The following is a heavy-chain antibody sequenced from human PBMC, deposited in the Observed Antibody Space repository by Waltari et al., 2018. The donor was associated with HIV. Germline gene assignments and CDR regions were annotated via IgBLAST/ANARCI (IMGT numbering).Heavy chain of an antibody. CDR3: AREWGYSYGYNWFDP. V-gene: IGHV4-34*01. D-gene: IGHD5-18*01. J-gene: IGHJ5*02. CDR1: GGSFSGYY. CDR2: INHSGST. Sequence: QVQLQQWGAGLLKPSETLSLTCAVYGGSFSGYYWSWIRQPPGKGLEWIGEINHSGSTNYNPSRKSRVTISVDTSKNQFSLKLSSVTAADTAVYYCAREWGYSYGYNWFDPWGQGTLVTVSS.